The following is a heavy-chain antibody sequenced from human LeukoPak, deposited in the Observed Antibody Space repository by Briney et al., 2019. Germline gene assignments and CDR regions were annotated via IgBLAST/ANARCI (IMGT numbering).Heavy chain of an antibody. CDR2: IIPIFGTA. CDR3: ARDSLHPESGRDGAFDI. V-gene: IGHV1-69*05. Sequence: SVKVSCKASGGTFSSYAISWVRQAPGQGLEWMGGIIPIFGTANYAQKFQGRVTITTDESTSTAYMELSSLRSEDTAVYYCARDSLHPESGRDGAFDIWGQGTMVTVSS. D-gene: IGHD3-10*01. J-gene: IGHJ3*02. CDR1: GGTFSSYA.